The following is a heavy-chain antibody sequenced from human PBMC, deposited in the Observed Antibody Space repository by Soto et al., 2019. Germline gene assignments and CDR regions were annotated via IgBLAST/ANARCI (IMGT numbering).Heavy chain of an antibody. CDR2: IIPIFGTA. CDR3: ARGKVITIVGVVGWFDP. V-gene: IGHV1-69*12. CDR1: GGTFSSYA. D-gene: IGHD3-3*01. Sequence: QVQLVQSGAEVKKPGSSVKVSCKASGGTFSSYAISWVRQAPGQGLEWMGGIIPIFGTANYAQKFQGRVTITADEATSTAYMELSSLRSEDTAVYYCARGKVITIVGVVGWFDPWGQGTLVTVSS. J-gene: IGHJ5*02.